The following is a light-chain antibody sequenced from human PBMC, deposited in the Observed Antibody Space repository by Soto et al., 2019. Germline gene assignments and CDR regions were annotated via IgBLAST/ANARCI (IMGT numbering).Light chain of an antibody. CDR1: RSVSSY. V-gene: IGKV3-11*01. CDR3: QQRSNWPLT. Sequence: EIVLTQSPATLSLSPGESATLSCRATRSVSSYLAWYQQKPGQAPRLLIYDASNRATGIPARFSGSGSGTDFTLTISSLEPEDFAAYYCQQRSNWPLTFGGGTKVDI. J-gene: IGKJ4*01. CDR2: DAS.